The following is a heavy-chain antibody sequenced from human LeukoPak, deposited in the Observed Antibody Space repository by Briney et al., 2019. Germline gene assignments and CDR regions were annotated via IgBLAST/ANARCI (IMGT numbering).Heavy chain of an antibody. V-gene: IGHV3-33*01. Sequence: GRSLRLSCAASGFTFSSYGMHWVRQAPGKGLEWVVVIWYDGSNKYYADSVKGRFTISRDNSKNTLYLQMNSLRAEDTAVYYCARDRIAAAGGIDYWGQGTLVTVSS. J-gene: IGHJ4*02. D-gene: IGHD6-13*01. CDR3: ARDRIAAAGGIDY. CDR1: GFTFSSYG. CDR2: IWYDGSNK.